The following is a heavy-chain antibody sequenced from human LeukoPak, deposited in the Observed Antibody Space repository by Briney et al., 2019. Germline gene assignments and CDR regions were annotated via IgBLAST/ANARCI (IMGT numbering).Heavy chain of an antibody. D-gene: IGHD5-24*01. CDR3: ARGPDGYNSQY. J-gene: IGHJ4*02. CDR2: ISHSGST. Sequence: PSETLSLTCVVSGYSISSGYDWGWLRQPPGKGLEWIGSISHSGSTHYNPSLKSRVTISVDTSKNQFSLKLSSVTAADTAVYYCARGPDGYNSQYWGQGTLVTVSS. CDR1: GYSISSGYD. V-gene: IGHV4-38-2*01.